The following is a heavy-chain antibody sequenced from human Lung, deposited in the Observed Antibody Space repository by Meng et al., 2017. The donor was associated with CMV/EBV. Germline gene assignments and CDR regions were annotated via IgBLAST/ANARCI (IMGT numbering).Heavy chain of an antibody. CDR1: GGSFSGYY. D-gene: IGHD2-2*01. Sequence: SETXSLXXAVYGGSFSGYYWSWIRQPPGKGLEWIGEINHSGSTNYNPPLKSRVTISVDTSKNQFSLKLSSVTAADTAVYYCARARVVPAYYYGMDVWGQGXTVTVSS. CDR3: ARARVVPAYYYGMDV. J-gene: IGHJ6*02. CDR2: INHSGST. V-gene: IGHV4-34*01.